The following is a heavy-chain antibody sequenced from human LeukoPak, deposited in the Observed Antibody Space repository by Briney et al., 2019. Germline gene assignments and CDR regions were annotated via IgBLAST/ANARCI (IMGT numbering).Heavy chain of an antibody. J-gene: IGHJ4*02. CDR1: GFTFTTSV. V-gene: IGHV1-58*02. D-gene: IGHD3-16*01. CDR3: AADWGASGGAL. Sequence: VASVKVSCKASGFTFTTSVMQWVRQARGQRLEWIGWIVVSSGNTNYAQKFQERVTITRDMSTSTAYMELSSLRSEDTAVYYCAADWGASGGALWGQGTLVTVSS. CDR2: IVVSSGNT.